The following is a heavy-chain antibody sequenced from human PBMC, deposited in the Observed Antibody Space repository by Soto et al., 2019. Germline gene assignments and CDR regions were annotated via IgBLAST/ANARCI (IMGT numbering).Heavy chain of an antibody. CDR1: GFTFSSYN. V-gene: IGHV3-21*01. Sequence: GGSLRLSCAASGFTFSSYNVNWVRQAPGKGLEWVSSIGSSSTYTYYADSLKGRLIISRDNAKNSVYLQINSLRAEDTAVYYCARDQVGMDVWGQGTLVTVSS. CDR2: IGSSSTYT. J-gene: IGHJ6*02. CDR3: ARDQVGMDV.